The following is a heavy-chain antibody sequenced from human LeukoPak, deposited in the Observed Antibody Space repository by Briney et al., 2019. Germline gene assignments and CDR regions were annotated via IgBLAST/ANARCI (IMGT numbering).Heavy chain of an antibody. J-gene: IGHJ4*02. CDR1: GYTLTELS. V-gene: IGHV1-24*01. D-gene: IGHD6-13*01. CDR2: FDPEDGET. Sequence: ASVKVSCKVSGYTLTELSMHWVRQAPGKGLEWMGGFDPEDGETIYAQKFQGRVTMTEDTSTDTAYMELSSLRSEDTAVYYCATLHLRYSSRPIVHDYWGQGTLVTVSS. CDR3: ATLHLRYSSRPIVHDY.